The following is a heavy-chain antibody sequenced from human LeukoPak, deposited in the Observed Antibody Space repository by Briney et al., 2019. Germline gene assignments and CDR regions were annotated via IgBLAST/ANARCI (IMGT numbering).Heavy chain of an antibody. CDR2: ISYDGSNK. V-gene: IGHV3-30*03. D-gene: IGHD1-26*01. CDR1: GFTFSSYG. CDR3: ASDSEEGYFDY. J-gene: IGHJ4*02. Sequence: GRSLRLSCAASGFTFSSYGMHWVRQAPGKGLEWVAVISYDGSNKYYADSVKGRFTISRDNSKNTLYLQMNSLRAEDTAVYYCASDSEEGYFDYWGQGTLVTVSS.